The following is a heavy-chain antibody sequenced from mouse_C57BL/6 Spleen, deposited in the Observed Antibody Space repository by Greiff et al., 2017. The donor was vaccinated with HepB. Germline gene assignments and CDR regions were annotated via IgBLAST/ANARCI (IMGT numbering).Heavy chain of an antibody. D-gene: IGHD2-5*01. CDR2: IRNKANGYTT. V-gene: IGHV7-3*01. Sequence: EVKVVESGGGLVQPGGSLSLSCAASGFTFTDYYMSWVRQPPGKALEWLGFIRNKANGYTTEYSASVKGRFTISRDNSQSILYLQMNALRDEDSATYYCARWGYESNYVGFAYWGQGTLVTVSA. J-gene: IGHJ3*01. CDR3: ARWGYESNYVGFAY. CDR1: GFTFTDYY.